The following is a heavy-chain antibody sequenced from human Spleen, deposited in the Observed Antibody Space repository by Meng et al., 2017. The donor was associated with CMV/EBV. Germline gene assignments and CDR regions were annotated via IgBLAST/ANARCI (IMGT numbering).Heavy chain of an antibody. D-gene: IGHD3-3*01. Sequence: GESLKISCAASGFTFSNYAMHWVRLAPGKGLEWVAVISNDGSNEHYADSVQGRFIISRDNSKNTMYMEMNALRTEESGLYFCARAPNPYYDFWSGFGGDYWGQGTLVTVSS. CDR3: ARAPNPYYDFWSGFGGDY. CDR1: GFTFSNYA. CDR2: ISNDGSNE. J-gene: IGHJ4*02. V-gene: IGHV3-30-3*01.